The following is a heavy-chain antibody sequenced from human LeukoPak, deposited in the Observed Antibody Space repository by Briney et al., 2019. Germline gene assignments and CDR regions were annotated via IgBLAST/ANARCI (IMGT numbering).Heavy chain of an antibody. V-gene: IGHV1-18*04. Sequence: ASVKVSCKASGYTFTSYGISWVRQAPGQGLEWMGWISAYNGNTNYAQKLQGRVTMTTDTSTSTAYMELRSLRSDDTAVYYCAREDCSGGGCYFFDPWGQGTLVTVSS. CDR2: ISAYNGNT. CDR1: GYTFTSYG. CDR3: AREDCSGGGCYFFDP. D-gene: IGHD2-15*01. J-gene: IGHJ5*02.